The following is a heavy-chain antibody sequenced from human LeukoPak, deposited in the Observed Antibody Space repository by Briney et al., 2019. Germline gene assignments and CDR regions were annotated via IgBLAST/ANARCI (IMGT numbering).Heavy chain of an antibody. J-gene: IGHJ4*02. D-gene: IGHD3-9*01. Sequence: PGGSLRRSCAASGFTFSTYAMTWVRQAPGKGLEWVSAIRGNGGATYYADSVKGRFTISRDNSKNTLYLQMNSLRAEDTAVYYCAKDHYDILTGPYDNWGQGTLVTVSS. V-gene: IGHV3-23*01. CDR1: GFTFSTYA. CDR2: IRGNGGAT. CDR3: AKDHYDILTGPYDN.